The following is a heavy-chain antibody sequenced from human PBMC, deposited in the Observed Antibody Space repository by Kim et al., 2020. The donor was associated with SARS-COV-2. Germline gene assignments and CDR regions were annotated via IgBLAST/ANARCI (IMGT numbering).Heavy chain of an antibody. J-gene: IGHJ4*02. CDR1: GYSFTSYW. Sequence: GESLKISCKGSGYSFTSYWIGWVRQMPGKGLEWMGIIYPGDSDTRYSPSFQGQVTISADKSISTAYLQWSSLKASDTAMYYCARQSGTMVRGVTLADFDYWGQGTLVTVSS. V-gene: IGHV5-51*01. CDR2: IYPGDSDT. CDR3: ARQSGTMVRGVTLADFDY. D-gene: IGHD3-10*01.